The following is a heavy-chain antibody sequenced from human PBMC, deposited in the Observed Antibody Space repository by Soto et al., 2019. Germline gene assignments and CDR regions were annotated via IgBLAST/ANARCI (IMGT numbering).Heavy chain of an antibody. CDR1: GGTFSSYA. D-gene: IGHD3-3*01. CDR3: ASCYYDFWSGFSPRTQFDY. V-gene: IGHV1-69*06. J-gene: IGHJ4*02. Sequence: SVKVSCKASGGTFSSYAISWVRQAPGQGLEWMGGIIPIFGTANYAQKFQGRVTITADKSTSTAYMELSSLRSEDTAVYYCASCYYDFWSGFSPRTQFDYWGQGTLVT. CDR2: IIPIFGTA.